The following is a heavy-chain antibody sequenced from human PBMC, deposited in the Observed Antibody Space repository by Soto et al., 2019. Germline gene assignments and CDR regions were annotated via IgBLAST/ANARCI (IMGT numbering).Heavy chain of an antibody. V-gene: IGHV3-30-3*01. J-gene: IGHJ4*02. Sequence: QVQLVESGGGVVQPGRSLRRSCAASGFSFSISPMHWVRQAPGKGPEWVALISYDGTNKFYADSVKGRFTISRDNSKSTLYLQVDSLRPEDAAVHYCARDPKTSGGQHWAFNYFDSWGQGTLVTVSS. CDR2: ISYDGTNK. CDR3: ARDPKTSGGQHWAFNYFDS. D-gene: IGHD7-27*01. CDR1: GFSFSISP.